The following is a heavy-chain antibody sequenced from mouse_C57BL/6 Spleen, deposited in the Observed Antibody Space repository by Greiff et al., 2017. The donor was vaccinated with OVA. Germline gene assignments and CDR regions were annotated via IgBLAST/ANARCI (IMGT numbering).Heavy chain of an antibody. Sequence: EVQLQQSGPELVKPGASVKISCKASGYTFTDYYMNWVKQSHGKSLEWIGDINPNNGGTSYNQKFKGKATLTVDKSSSTAYMELRSLTSEDSAVYYCARIKLGLFDYWGQGTTLTVSS. CDR2: INPNNGGT. V-gene: IGHV1-26*01. D-gene: IGHD4-1*01. CDR1: GYTFTDYY. CDR3: ARIKLGLFDY. J-gene: IGHJ2*01.